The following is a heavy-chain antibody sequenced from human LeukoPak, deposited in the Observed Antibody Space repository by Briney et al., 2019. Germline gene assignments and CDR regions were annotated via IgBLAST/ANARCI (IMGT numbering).Heavy chain of an antibody. CDR2: IYPGDSDT. J-gene: IGHJ6*02. Sequence: GESLKISCKGSGYSFTSYWIGWVRQMPGKGLEWMGIIYPGDSDTRYSPSFQSQVTISADKSISTAYLQWSSLKASDTAMYYCARGYYDFWSGYYGMDVWGQGTTVTVSS. V-gene: IGHV5-51*01. D-gene: IGHD3-3*01. CDR3: ARGYYDFWSGYYGMDV. CDR1: GYSFTSYW.